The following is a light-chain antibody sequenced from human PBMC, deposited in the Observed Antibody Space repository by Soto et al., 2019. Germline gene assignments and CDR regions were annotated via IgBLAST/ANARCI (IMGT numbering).Light chain of an antibody. CDR1: QSVTNSY. CDR2: GAS. V-gene: IGKV3-20*01. CDR3: QQYGSWPWT. J-gene: IGKJ1*01. Sequence: EIVLTQSPGTLSLSPGDRATLSCRASQSVTNSYIAWYQQKPGPAPRLLIYGASSRATGIPDRFTGSGSGTDFTLTITRLQPEDFAVYHCQQYGSWPWTLGQGTKVEIK.